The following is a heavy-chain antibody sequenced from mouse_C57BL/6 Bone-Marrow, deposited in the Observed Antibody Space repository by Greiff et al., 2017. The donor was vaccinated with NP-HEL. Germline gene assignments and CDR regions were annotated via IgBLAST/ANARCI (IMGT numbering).Heavy chain of an antibody. CDR2: IHPNSGST. D-gene: IGHD1-1*01. CDR3: ARMNYDGSSYGYFDV. CDR1: GYTFSSYW. Sequence: QAQLQQPGAELVKPGASVKLSCKASGYTFSSYWMHWVKQRPGQGLGWIGMIHPNSGSTNYNEKFKSKARLTVDKSSSTGYMQLSSLTSEDSAVYYCARMNYDGSSYGYFDVGSTGTTVTVS. V-gene: IGHV1-64*01. J-gene: IGHJ1*03.